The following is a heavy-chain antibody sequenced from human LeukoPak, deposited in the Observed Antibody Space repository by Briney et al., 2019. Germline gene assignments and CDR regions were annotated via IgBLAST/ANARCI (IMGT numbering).Heavy chain of an antibody. CDR2: ISYDGSNK. CDR3: AKSGMDHYDILTGYYTTFPPNY. V-gene: IGHV3-30*18. Sequence: GGSLRLSCAASGFTFSSYGMHWVRQAPGKGLEWVAVISYDGSNKYYADSVKGRFTISRDNSKNTLYLQMNSLRAEDTAVYYCAKSGMDHYDILTGYYTTFPPNYWGQGTLVTVSS. J-gene: IGHJ4*02. D-gene: IGHD3-9*01. CDR1: GFTFSSYG.